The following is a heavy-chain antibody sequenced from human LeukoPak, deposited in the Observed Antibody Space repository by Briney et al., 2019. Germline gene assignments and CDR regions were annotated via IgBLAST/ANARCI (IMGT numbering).Heavy chain of an antibody. Sequence: ASVKVSCKASGYTFTGYYMHWVRQAPGQGLEWMGWINPNSGGTNYAQKIQGRVTMTRDTSISTAYMELSRLRSDDTAVYYCASRYYYDSSGYNDAFDIWGQGTMVTVSS. CDR2: INPNSGGT. D-gene: IGHD3-22*01. CDR1: GYTFTGYY. V-gene: IGHV1-2*02. CDR3: ASRYYYDSSGYNDAFDI. J-gene: IGHJ3*02.